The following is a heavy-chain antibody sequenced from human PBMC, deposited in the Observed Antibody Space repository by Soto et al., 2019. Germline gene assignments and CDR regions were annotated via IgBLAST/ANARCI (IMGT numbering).Heavy chain of an antibody. J-gene: IGHJ6*02. V-gene: IGHV4-59*01. CDR3: AREGGVATPNGMDV. Sequence: SETLSLTCTVSGGSIRGYYWSWIRQPPGKGLEWIGYIYYSGSTNYNPSLKSRVTMSVDTSKNQFSLNLNSVTAADTAVYFCAREGGVATPNGMDVYRQLTTVTVCS. D-gene: IGHD5-12*01. CDR1: GGSIRGYY. CDR2: IYYSGST.